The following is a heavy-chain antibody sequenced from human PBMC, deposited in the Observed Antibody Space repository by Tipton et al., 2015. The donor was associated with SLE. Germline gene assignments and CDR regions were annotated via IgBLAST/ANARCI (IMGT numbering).Heavy chain of an antibody. CDR1: GDSVSSFY. J-gene: IGHJ6*03. D-gene: IGHD3-3*01. Sequence: ILSLTCSVSGDSVSSFYWSWIRQPPGKGLEWIGYIYYIGSTNYNPSLKSRVTISVDTSKNQFSLKVSSVTAADTAVYFCARGFTYYDFWSGYSRNYYMDVWGKGTTVTVSS. CDR3: ARGFTYYDFWSGYSRNYYMDV. CDR2: IYYIGST. V-gene: IGHV4-59*02.